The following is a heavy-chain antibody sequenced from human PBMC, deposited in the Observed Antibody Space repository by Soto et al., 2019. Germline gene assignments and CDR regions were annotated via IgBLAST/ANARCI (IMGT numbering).Heavy chain of an antibody. CDR1: GFTVSSNY. D-gene: IGHD5-12*01. V-gene: IGHV3-23*01. CDR2: ISGSGGST. J-gene: IGHJ3*02. Sequence: GGSLRLSCAASGFTVSSNYMSWVRQAPGKGLEWVSAISGSGGSTYYADSVKGRFTISRDNSKNTLYLQMNSLRAEDTAVYYCAKSGQWLQNDAFDIWGQGTMVTVSS. CDR3: AKSGQWLQNDAFDI.